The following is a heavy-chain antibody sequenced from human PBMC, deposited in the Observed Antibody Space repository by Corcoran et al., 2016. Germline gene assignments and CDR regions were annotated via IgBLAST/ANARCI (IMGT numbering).Heavy chain of an antibody. D-gene: IGHD1-1*01. V-gene: IGHV3-21*01. CDR3: ARATIWTGGMDV. CDR1: GFTFSSYS. CDR2: ISSSSSYI. J-gene: IGHJ6*02. Sequence: EVQLVESGGGLVKPGGSLRLSCAASGFTFSSYSMNWVRQAPGKGLEWVSSISSSSSYIYYADSVKGRFTISRDNAKNSLYLQMNSLRAEDTAVYYCARATIWTGGMDVWGQGPTVTVSS.